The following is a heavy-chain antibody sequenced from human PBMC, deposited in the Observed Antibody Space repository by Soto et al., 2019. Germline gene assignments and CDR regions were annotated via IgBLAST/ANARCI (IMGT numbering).Heavy chain of an antibody. CDR1: GFTFSSYG. CDR2: ISYDGSNK. V-gene: IGHV3-30*18. J-gene: IGHJ6*02. D-gene: IGHD3-9*01. CDR3: AKVYSRGYDILTGYPSSYYYGMDV. Sequence: GGSLRLSCAASGFTFSSYGMHWVRQAPGKGLEWVAVISYDGSNKDYADSVKGRFTISRDNSKNTLYLQMNSLRAEDTAVYYCAKVYSRGYDILTGYPSSYYYGMDVWGQGTTVTVSS.